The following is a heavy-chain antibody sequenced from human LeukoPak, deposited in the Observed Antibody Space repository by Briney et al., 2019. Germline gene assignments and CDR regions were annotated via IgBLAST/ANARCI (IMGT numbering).Heavy chain of an antibody. CDR3: ARGYYSTGWYSFDY. Sequence: SETLSLTCTVSGVSISSYYWSWLRQPAGKGLEWIGRIYKSGSTNYSPSLKSRVTMSVDTSKNQFSLKLTSVTAADTAVYYCARGYYSTGWYSFDYWGQGTLVTVSS. CDR2: IYKSGST. V-gene: IGHV4-4*07. D-gene: IGHD6-19*01. CDR1: GVSISSYY. J-gene: IGHJ4*02.